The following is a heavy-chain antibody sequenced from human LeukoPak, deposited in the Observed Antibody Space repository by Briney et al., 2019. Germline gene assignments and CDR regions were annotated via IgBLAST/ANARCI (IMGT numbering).Heavy chain of an antibody. Sequence: PGGSLRLSCQTSGFVFSNYGMHWVRQAPGKGLEWVAFVRYDGSNEYYADSVKGRFTISRDNSRNTLYLRMNSLRAEGTGVYSCAKDSNSGYVSVGPDYWGLGTLVTVSS. J-gene: IGHJ4*02. CDR2: VRYDGSNE. CDR3: AKDSNSGYVSVGPDY. CDR1: GFVFSNYG. V-gene: IGHV3-30*02. D-gene: IGHD3-22*01.